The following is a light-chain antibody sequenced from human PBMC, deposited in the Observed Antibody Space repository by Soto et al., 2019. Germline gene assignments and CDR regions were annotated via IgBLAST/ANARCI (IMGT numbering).Light chain of an antibody. Sequence: QPALTQPPSASGSPGQSVTISCTGTSRDVGGYRFVSWYQQHPGKAPKLIIYQVTNRPPGVPARFSGSNSANTASLTVSGLQAEDAADYYCSSYAGRSLYVFGTGTKVTVL. J-gene: IGLJ1*01. V-gene: IGLV2-8*01. CDR3: SSYAGRSLYV. CDR2: QVT. CDR1: SRDVGGYRF.